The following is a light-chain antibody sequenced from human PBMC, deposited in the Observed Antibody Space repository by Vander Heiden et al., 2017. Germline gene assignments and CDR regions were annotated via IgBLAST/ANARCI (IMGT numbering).Light chain of an antibody. CDR1: QSVSSY. V-gene: IGKV3-11*01. Sequence: EYVLTQSPATLSLSPGERATLSCRASQSVSSYLAWHQQKPGQAPRLLIYDASNRAAGIPARFSGSGSGTDFTLTISSLEPEDFAVYYCQQRRDWPLTFGGGTKVEIK. CDR3: QQRRDWPLT. CDR2: DAS. J-gene: IGKJ4*01.